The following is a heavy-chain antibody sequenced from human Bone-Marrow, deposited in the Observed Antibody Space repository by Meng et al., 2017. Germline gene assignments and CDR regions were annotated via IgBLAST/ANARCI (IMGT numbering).Heavy chain of an antibody. Sequence: GESLKISCAASGFTFDDYGMGWVRQVPGKGLEWVSGISWNGGKIGYADSVKGRFTISRDNAKNKNSLYLQMNSLRAEDTALYYCARAWYRDSYYYGMDVWGQGTTVTVSS. CDR2: ISWNGGKI. J-gene: IGHJ6*02. V-gene: IGHV3-20*04. CDR1: GFTFDDYG. CDR3: ARAWYRDSYYYGMDV. D-gene: IGHD6-13*01.